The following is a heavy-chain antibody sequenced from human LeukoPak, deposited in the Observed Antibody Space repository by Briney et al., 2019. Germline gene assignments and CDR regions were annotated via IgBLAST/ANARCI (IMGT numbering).Heavy chain of an antibody. CDR2: IYTSGST. Sequence: PSETLSLTCTVSGGSLSSGSYCWSWIRQPAGKGLEWIGRIYTSGSTNYNPSLKSRVTISVDTSKNQFSLKLSSVTAADTAVYYCARGVPYYYGSGTYHNWFDPWGQGTLVTVSS. CDR3: ARGVPYYYGSGTYHNWFDP. CDR1: GGSLSSGSYC. V-gene: IGHV4-61*02. J-gene: IGHJ5*02. D-gene: IGHD3-10*01.